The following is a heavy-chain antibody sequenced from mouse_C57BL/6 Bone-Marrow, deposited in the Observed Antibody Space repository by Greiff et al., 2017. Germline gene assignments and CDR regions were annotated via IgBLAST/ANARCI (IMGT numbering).Heavy chain of an antibody. J-gene: IGHJ1*03. Sequence: EVQLQQSGPELVKPGASVKISCKASGYTFTDYYMNWVKQSPGKSLEWIGDINPNNGGTSYNQTFKGKATLSVDKSSSTAYMELRSLTSEDSAVYYCARPCYSNYVGYFDVWGTGTTVTVSS. CDR1: GYTFTDYY. D-gene: IGHD2-5*01. CDR3: ARPCYSNYVGYFDV. CDR2: INPNNGGT. V-gene: IGHV1-26*01.